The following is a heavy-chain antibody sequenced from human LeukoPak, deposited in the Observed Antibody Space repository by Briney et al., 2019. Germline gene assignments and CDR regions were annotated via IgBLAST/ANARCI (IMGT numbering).Heavy chain of an antibody. CDR2: ITISGRTA. J-gene: IGHJ4*02. CDR1: GFTFSNYA. CDR3: AKVEIAAAGSY. Sequence: GGSLRLSCLASGFTFSNYAMSWVRQAPGKGLEWVSGITISGRTAYYADSVKGRFTISRDNFKNTLYLQMNSLRAEDTAVYYCAKVEIAAAGSYWGQGTLVTVSS. D-gene: IGHD6-13*01. V-gene: IGHV3-23*01.